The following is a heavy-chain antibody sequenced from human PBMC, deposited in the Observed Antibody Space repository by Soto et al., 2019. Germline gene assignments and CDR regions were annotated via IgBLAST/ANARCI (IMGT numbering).Heavy chain of an antibody. Sequence: ASVTVSCTASAYTLTIYNMHWVRPAPGQGLEWMGIINPSGGSTSYAQKFQGRVTMTRDMSTSTAYMELSSLRSEDTAVYYCVASGSYSSSFDPYYYYYYMDVWGKGTTVTVSS. V-gene: IGHV1-46*01. CDR2: INPSGGST. J-gene: IGHJ6*03. CDR3: VASGSYSSSFDPYYYYYYMDV. CDR1: AYTLTIYN. D-gene: IGHD6-6*01.